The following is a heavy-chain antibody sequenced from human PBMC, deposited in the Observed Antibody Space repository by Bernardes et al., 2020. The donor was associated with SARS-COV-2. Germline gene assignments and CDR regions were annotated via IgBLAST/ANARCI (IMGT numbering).Heavy chain of an antibody. V-gene: IGHV4-34*01. Sequence: SETLSLTRAVYGGSFSSHYWAWIRQPPGRGLEWVGEINHSGSSTYNPSLKSRVTLSVDTSKMQFSLKLTSVNAADMAVYYCARGASFGFLSAYSFGRGGPFDPWGQGGLVTVAS. CDR2: INHSGSS. D-gene: IGHD3-3*01. CDR1: GGSFSSHY. CDR3: ARGASFGFLSAYSFGRGGPFDP. J-gene: IGHJ5*02.